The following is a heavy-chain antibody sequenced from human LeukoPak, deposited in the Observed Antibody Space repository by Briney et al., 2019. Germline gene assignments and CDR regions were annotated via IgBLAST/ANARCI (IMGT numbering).Heavy chain of an antibody. Sequence: SETLSLTCSVSGGSFSSGYWSWIRQPPGKGLEWIGYIYYSGSTNYNPSLKSRVTISVDTSKNQFSLKLSSVTAADTAFYYCARGHDYYYSGRQSWFDPWGQGTLVTVSS. J-gene: IGHJ5*02. D-gene: IGHD3-10*01. CDR1: GGSFSSGY. CDR2: IYYSGST. CDR3: ARGHDYYYSGRQSWFDP. V-gene: IGHV4-59*01.